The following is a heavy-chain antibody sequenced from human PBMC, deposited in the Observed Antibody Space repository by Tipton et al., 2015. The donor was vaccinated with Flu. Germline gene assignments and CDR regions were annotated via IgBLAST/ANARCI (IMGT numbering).Heavy chain of an antibody. CDR1: GFTFGDYA. Sequence: SLRLSCTASGFTFGDYAMSWFRRAPGKGLEWVGFIRSKAYGGTTEYAASVKGRFTISRDDSKSIAYLQMNSLKTEDTAVYYCTRHHTQNRYCSGGSCYSVYWGQGTLVTVSA. D-gene: IGHD2-15*01. J-gene: IGHJ4*02. CDR2: IRSKAYGGTT. CDR3: TRHHTQNRYCSGGSCYSVY. V-gene: IGHV3-49*03.